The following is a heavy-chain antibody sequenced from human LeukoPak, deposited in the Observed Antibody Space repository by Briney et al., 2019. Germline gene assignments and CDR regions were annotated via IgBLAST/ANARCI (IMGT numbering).Heavy chain of an antibody. D-gene: IGHD1-1*01. J-gene: IGHJ4*02. CDR1: GFTFSSYG. CDR3: AEDQQLEPFHY. CDR2: IQFDGSDK. Sequence: PGRSLRLSCAASGFTFSSYGMHWVRQAPGKGLEWVAFIQFDGSDKFYADSVKGRFTISRDNSKNALFLQMNSLRSEDTAMYYCAEDQQLEPFHYWGQGTLVTVSS. V-gene: IGHV3-30*02.